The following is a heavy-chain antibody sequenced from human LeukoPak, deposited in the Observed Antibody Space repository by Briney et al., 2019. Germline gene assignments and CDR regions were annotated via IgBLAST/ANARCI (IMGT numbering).Heavy chain of an antibody. CDR3: ARAPRYSSGWSNWFDP. Sequence: ASVKVSCKASGYTFTSYGISWVRQAPGQGLEWMGWTSAYNGNTNYAQKLQGRVTMTTDTSTSTAYMELRSLRSDDTAVYYCARAPRYSSGWSNWFDPWGQGTLVTVSS. CDR1: GYTFTSYG. J-gene: IGHJ5*02. CDR2: TSAYNGNT. D-gene: IGHD6-19*01. V-gene: IGHV1-18*01.